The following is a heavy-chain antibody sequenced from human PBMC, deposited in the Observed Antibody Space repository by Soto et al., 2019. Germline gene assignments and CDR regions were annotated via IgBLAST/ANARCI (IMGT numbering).Heavy chain of an antibody. J-gene: IGHJ4*02. CDR2: IFSADNT. D-gene: IGHD3-3*01. V-gene: IGHV3-53*01. Sequence: GGSLRLSCAASGFTVSSNYLSWVRQAPGKGLEWVSVIFSADNTHYADSVKGRFTISRDNSKDTVFLQMNSLRAEDTAVYYCAITGAGYYIVWGQGTPVTVSS. CDR3: AITGAGYYIV. CDR1: GFTVSSNY.